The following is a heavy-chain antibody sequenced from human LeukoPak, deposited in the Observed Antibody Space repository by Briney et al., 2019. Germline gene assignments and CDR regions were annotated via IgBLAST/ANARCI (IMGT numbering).Heavy chain of an antibody. CDR3: ARDLMTTVTIRYFDY. Sequence: SETMSLTCPVSGGSISSYYWSWIRQPAGEGLEWTGRIYTSGSTNYNPSLKSRVTTSVDTSKNQFSLKLSSVTAADTAVYYCARDLMTTVTIRYFDYWGQGTLVTVSS. CDR2: IYTSGST. D-gene: IGHD4-17*01. CDR1: GGSISSYY. V-gene: IGHV4-4*07. J-gene: IGHJ4*02.